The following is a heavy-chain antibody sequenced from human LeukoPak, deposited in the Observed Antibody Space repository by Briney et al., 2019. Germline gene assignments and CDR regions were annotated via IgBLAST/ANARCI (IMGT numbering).Heavy chain of an antibody. Sequence: PSQTLSLTCAVSGGSISSGGYSWSWIRQPPGKGLEWIGYIYHSGSTYYNPSLKSRVTISVDRSKNQFSLKLSSVTAADTAVYYCARGGYDSSGYSFDYWGQGTLVTVSS. V-gene: IGHV4-30-2*01. CDR1: GGSISSGGYS. CDR2: IYHSGST. J-gene: IGHJ4*02. CDR3: ARGGYDSSGYSFDY. D-gene: IGHD3-22*01.